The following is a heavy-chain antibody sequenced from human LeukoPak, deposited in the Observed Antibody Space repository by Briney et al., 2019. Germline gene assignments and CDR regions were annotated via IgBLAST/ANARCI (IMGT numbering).Heavy chain of an antibody. V-gene: IGHV1-2*02. CDR1: GYTFTGYY. Sequence: ASAKVSCKASGYTFTGYYMHWVRQAPGQGLEWMGWINPNSGGTNYAQKFQGRATMTRDTSISTAYMELSRLRSDDTAVYYCARVAGAAAPFDYWGQGTLVTVSS. CDR2: INPNSGGT. J-gene: IGHJ4*02. D-gene: IGHD6-13*01. CDR3: ARVAGAAAPFDY.